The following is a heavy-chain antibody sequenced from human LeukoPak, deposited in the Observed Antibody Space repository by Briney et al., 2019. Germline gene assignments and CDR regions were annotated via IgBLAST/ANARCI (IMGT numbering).Heavy chain of an antibody. J-gene: IGHJ3*02. D-gene: IGHD3-22*01. CDR3: ARDVPNSSAGPFDI. CDR1: GFTFSRYS. Sequence: GGSLRLSCAASGFTFSRYSMNWVRQAPGKRPQWVSYIINTGSVTSYADSVKGRFTISRDNAKNSLYLEMNSLRDEDTAVYYCARDVPNSSAGPFDIWGQGTKVTVSS. V-gene: IGHV3-48*02. CDR2: IINTGSVT.